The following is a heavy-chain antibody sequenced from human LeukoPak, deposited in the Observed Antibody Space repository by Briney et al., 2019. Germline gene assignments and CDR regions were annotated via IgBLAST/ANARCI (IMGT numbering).Heavy chain of an antibody. CDR2: ISFDGSNE. Sequence: GSLRLSCAASGFSFSSYAMHWVRQAPGKGLEWVAAISFDGSNEYYVDSVKGRFTISRDNSKNILYLQLKSLRSEDTATYYCARNPSDPRYSFFFYWGQGTLVTVSS. CDR3: ARNPSDPRYSFFFY. D-gene: IGHD5-18*01. CDR1: GFSFSSYA. J-gene: IGHJ4*02. V-gene: IGHV3-30*04.